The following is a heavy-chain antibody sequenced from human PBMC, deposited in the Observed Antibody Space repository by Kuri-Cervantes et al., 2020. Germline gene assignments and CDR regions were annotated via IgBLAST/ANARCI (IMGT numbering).Heavy chain of an antibody. V-gene: IGHV3-33*01. Sequence: GESLKISCAASGFTFSSYGVHWVRQAPGKGLEWVAVIFFDGSNKYYADSVKGRFTISRDNSKNTLYLQMNSLRVEDTAVYYCVRDYTAFDIWGQGTMVTVSS. J-gene: IGHJ3*02. CDR1: GFTFSSYG. CDR2: IFFDGSNK. CDR3: VRDYTAFDI. D-gene: IGHD3-16*01.